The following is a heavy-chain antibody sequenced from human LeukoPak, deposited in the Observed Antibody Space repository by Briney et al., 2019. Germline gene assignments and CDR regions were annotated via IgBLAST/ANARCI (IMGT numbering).Heavy chain of an antibody. Sequence: GESLKISCKGSGYKFNAYWIAWVRQMPGKGLEWMGIIYPADSETRYSPSFQGQVTMSVDKSISTAYLQWSSLKASDTAIYYCARKISGSYYGLDYWGQGTLVTVSS. CDR3: ARKISGSYYGLDY. CDR2: IYPADSET. CDR1: GYKFNAYW. D-gene: IGHD1-26*01. V-gene: IGHV5-51*01. J-gene: IGHJ4*02.